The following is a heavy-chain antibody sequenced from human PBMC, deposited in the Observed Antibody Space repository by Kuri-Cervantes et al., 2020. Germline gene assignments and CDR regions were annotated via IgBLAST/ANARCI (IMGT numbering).Heavy chain of an antibody. V-gene: IGHV4-38-2*02. J-gene: IGHJ5*02. CDR1: GYSISSGYY. Sequence: ESLKISCTVSGYSISSGYYWGWIRQPPGKGLEWIGSIYHSGSTYYNPSLKSRVTISIDTSKNQFSLKLNSVTAADTAVYHCARGTPLIRPGNWFDPWGQGTLVTVSS. D-gene: IGHD2-21*01. CDR2: IYHSGST. CDR3: ARGTPLIRPGNWFDP.